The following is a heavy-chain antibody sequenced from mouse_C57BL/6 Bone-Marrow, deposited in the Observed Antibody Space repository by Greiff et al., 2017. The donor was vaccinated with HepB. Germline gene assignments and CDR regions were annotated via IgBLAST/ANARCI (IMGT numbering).Heavy chain of an antibody. Sequence: QVQLQQPGAELVKPGASVKLSCKASGYTFTSYWMQWVTQRPGQGLEWIGEIDPSDSYTNYNQKFKGKATLTVDTSSSTAYMQLSSLTSEDSAVYYCARDYGSPFAYWGQGTLVTVSA. J-gene: IGHJ3*01. CDR1: GYTFTSYW. V-gene: IGHV1-50*01. CDR3: ARDYGSPFAY. CDR2: IDPSDSYT. D-gene: IGHD1-1*01.